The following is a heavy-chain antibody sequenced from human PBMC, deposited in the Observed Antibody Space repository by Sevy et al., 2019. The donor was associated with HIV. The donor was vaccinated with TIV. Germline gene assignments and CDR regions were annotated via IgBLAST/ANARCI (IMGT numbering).Heavy chain of an antibody. CDR2: IRSKANSYAT. CDR1: GFTFSGSA. Sequence: GGSLRLSCAASGFTFSGSAMHWVRQASGKGLEWVGRIRSKANSYATAYAASVKGRFTISRDDSKNTAYLQMNILKTEDTAVYYCTSKLYYDFWSGYYTGYYYYGMDVWGQGTTVTVSS. V-gene: IGHV3-73*01. D-gene: IGHD3-3*01. J-gene: IGHJ6*02. CDR3: TSKLYYDFWSGYYTGYYYYGMDV.